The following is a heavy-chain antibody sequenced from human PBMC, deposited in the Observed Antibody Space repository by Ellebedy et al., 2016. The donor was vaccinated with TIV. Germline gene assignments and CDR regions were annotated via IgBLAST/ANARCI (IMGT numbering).Heavy chain of an antibody. V-gene: IGHV4-39*07. CDR3: ARLGGDYYDSSGWFDS. D-gene: IGHD3-22*01. Sequence: SETLSLTCTVSGDSISRSSYYWGWVRQPPGKGLEWIGEIYHSGSTTFNPSLTSRLTISVDKSKNQFSLRLTSVTAADTAVYYCARLGGDYYDSSGWFDSWGQGTLVTVSS. J-gene: IGHJ5*01. CDR1: GDSISRSSYY. CDR2: IYHSGST.